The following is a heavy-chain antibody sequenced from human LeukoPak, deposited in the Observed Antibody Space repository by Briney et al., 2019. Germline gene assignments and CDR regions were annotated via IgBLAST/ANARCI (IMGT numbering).Heavy chain of an antibody. CDR3: ARVARYCSGGSCPFDY. V-gene: IGHV1-18*01. CDR1: GYTFTSYG. CDR2: ISAYNGNT. J-gene: IGHJ4*02. D-gene: IGHD2-15*01. Sequence: ASVKVSCKASGYTFTSYGISWVRQAPGQGLEWMGWISAYNGNTNYAQKLQGRVTMTTDTSTSTAYMELRSLRSDDTAVYYCARVARYCSGGSCPFDYWGQGTLDTVSS.